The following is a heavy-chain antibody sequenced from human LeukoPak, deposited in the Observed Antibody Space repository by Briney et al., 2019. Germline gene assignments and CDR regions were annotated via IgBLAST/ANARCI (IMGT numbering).Heavy chain of an antibody. V-gene: IGHV1-18*01. CDR2: ISAYNGNT. J-gene: IGHJ4*02. CDR1: GYTFTSYG. CDR3: ARGENFCSGGSCYPEYFDY. Sequence: ASVKLSCKASGYTFTSYGISWVRQAPGQGLEWMGWISAYNGNTNYAQKLQGRVTMTTDTSTSTAYMELRSLRSDDTAVYYCARGENFCSGGSCYPEYFDYWGQGTLVTVSS. D-gene: IGHD2-15*01.